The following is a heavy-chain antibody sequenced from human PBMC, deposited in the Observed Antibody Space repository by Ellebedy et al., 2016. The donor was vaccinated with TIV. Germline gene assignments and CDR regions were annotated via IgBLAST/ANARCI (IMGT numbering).Heavy chain of an antibody. V-gene: IGHV4-30-2*01. Sequence: MPSETLSLTCAVSSGSISSGGYSWSWLRQPPGKGLEWIGDIFHTVNTYYNSSLKSRVTMSVDTSRNQFPLKLNSVTAADTAMYFCATATGGWMAPHAFDIWGQGTLVTVSS. CDR2: IFHTVNT. CDR3: ATATGGWMAPHAFDI. J-gene: IGHJ3*02. D-gene: IGHD2-8*02. CDR1: SGSISSGGYS.